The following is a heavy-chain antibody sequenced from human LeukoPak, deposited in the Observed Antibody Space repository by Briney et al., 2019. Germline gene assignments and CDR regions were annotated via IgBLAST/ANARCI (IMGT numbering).Heavy chain of an antibody. CDR3: AREKSLEQSGGANWFDP. D-gene: IGHD3-16*02. CDR1: GLTFSSYG. CDR2: IWYDGSNK. V-gene: IGHV3-33*01. J-gene: IGHJ5*02. Sequence: GGSLRLSCAASGLTFSSYGMHWVRQAPGKGLEWVAVIWYDGSNKYYADSVKGRFTISRDNSKNTLYLQMNSLRAEDTAVYYCAREKSLEQSGGANWFDPWGQGTLVTVSS.